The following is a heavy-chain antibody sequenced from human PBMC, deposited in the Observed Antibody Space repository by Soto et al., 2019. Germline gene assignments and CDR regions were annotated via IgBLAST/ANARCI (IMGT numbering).Heavy chain of an antibody. D-gene: IGHD7-27*01. CDR3: ARVWGWHFEL. J-gene: IGHJ2*01. Sequence: EVQLVESGGGLIQPGGSLSLSCAASGFNVSSYYMTWVRQAPGKGLQWVSLVYTGGHGNYADSVRDRISVSRDNSKNTVYLQVNSLRAEDTGVYYCARVWGWHFELWGRGTLVTVSS. CDR1: GFNVSSYY. CDR2: VYTGGHG. V-gene: IGHV3-53*02.